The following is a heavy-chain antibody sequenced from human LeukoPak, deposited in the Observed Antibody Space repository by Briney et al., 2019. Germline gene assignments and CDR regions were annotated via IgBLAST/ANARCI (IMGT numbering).Heavy chain of an antibody. CDR2: IYYSGST. J-gene: IGHJ4*02. CDR3: ARVAVATFSSYYFDY. V-gene: IGHV4-30-4*08. CDR1: GGSISSGDYY. Sequence: SETLSLTCTVSGGSISSGDYYWRWLRQPPGKGLEWIGYIYYSGSTYYNPSLKSRVTISVDTSKNQFSLKLSSVTAADTAVYYCARVAVATFSSYYFDYWGQGTLVTVSS. D-gene: IGHD5-12*01.